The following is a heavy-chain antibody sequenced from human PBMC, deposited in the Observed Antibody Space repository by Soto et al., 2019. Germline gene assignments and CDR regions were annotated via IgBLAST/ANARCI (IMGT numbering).Heavy chain of an antibody. CDR1: GYTFTSYG. CDR2: ISAYNGNT. CDR3: ARGGAPWYYYDSSGYPFDY. D-gene: IGHD3-22*01. V-gene: IGHV1-18*04. J-gene: IGHJ4*02. Sequence: QVQLVQSGAEVKKPGASVKVSCKASGYTFTSYGISWVRQAPGQGLEWMGWISAYNGNTNYAQKLQGRVTLTTDTSTSTAYMELRSLRSDDTAVYYCARGGAPWYYYDSSGYPFDYWGQGTLVTVSS.